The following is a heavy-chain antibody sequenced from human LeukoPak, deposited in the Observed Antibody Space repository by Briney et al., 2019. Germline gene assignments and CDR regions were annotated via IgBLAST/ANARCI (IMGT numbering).Heavy chain of an antibody. J-gene: IGHJ4*02. CDR1: GLTFSGYD. CDR3: AIRFCRNTRCFYFDY. Sequence: GGSLRLSCAASGLTFSGYDMSWVRQAPGEGLEWVSTFSASGDSTYYAGVVKRRFNISRDNSKKTLYLEMDSLRAEVTGVYYCAIRFCRNTRCFYFDYWGQGTLVSVSS. CDR2: FSASGDST. D-gene: IGHD2-2*01. V-gene: IGHV3-23*01.